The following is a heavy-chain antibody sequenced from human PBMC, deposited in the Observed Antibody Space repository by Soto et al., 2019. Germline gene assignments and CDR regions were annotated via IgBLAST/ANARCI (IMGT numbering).Heavy chain of an antibody. CDR2: ISYDGSNK. D-gene: IGHD2-15*01. CDR3: ARGATSVAAIVYYYYGMDV. J-gene: IGHJ6*02. CDR1: GFTFSSYA. Sequence: QVQLVESGGGVVQPGRSLRLSCAASGFTFSSYAMHWVRQAPGKGLEWVAVISYDGSNKYYADSVKGRFTISRDNSKNTLYLQMNGLRAEDTAVYYCARGATSVAAIVYYYYGMDVWGQGTTVTVSS. V-gene: IGHV3-30-3*01.